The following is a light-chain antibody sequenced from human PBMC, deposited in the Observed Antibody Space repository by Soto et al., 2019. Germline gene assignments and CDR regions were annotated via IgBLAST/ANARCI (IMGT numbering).Light chain of an antibody. CDR3: QHSYTMPIA. Sequence: DIQMTQSPSTLSASIGDRVTITVRASESIRTWLSWYQHKPGKAPKFLIYDASSLESGVPSRFSGSGSGTEFTLTISGLQPEDFATYYCQHSYTMPIAFGQGTRLEIK. CDR2: DAS. J-gene: IGKJ5*01. V-gene: IGKV1-5*01. CDR1: ESIRTW.